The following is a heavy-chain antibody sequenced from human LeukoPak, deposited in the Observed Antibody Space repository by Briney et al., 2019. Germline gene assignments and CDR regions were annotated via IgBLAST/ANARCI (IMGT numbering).Heavy chain of an antibody. V-gene: IGHV1-2*02. J-gene: IGHJ4*02. D-gene: IGHD4-17*01. CDR1: GYTFTGYH. CDR2: INPNSGGT. Sequence: ASVKVSCKASGYTFTGYHMHWVRQAPGQGLEWMGWINPNSGGTKHAQKFQGRVTMTRGTSISTAYMELSRLSSDDTAVYYCARDDYGDYFDYWGQGTLVTVSS. CDR3: ARDDYGDYFDY.